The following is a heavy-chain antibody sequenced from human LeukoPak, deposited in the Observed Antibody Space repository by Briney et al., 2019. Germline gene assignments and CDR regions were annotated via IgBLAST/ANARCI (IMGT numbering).Heavy chain of an antibody. CDR1: GFTFSNYW. D-gene: IGHD4-23*01. J-gene: IGHJ4*02. CDR3: ARETVDGFDH. Sequence: GGSLRLSCAASGFTFSNYWMSWVRQAPDKGLEWVAIISYDGNNRYYADSVEGRFTISRDNSTLYLQMNSLRSEDTAVYYCARETVDGFDHWGQGTLVTVSS. V-gene: IGHV3-30*03. CDR2: ISYDGNNR.